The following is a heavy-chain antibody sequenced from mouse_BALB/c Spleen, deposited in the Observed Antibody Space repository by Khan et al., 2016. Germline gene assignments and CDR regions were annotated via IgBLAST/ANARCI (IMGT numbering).Heavy chain of an antibody. J-gene: IGHJ4*01. CDR3: ARSPPYDYDGYYYAMDY. D-gene: IGHD2-4*01. CDR2: ISYSGST. V-gene: IGHV3-2*02. Sequence: EVKLLESGPGLVKPSQSLSLTCTVTGYSITSDYAWNWIRQFPGNKLEWMGYISYSGSTSYNPSLKSRISITRDTSKNQFFLQLNSVTTEDTATYYCARSPPYDYDGYYYAMDYWGQGTSVTVSS. CDR1: GYSITSDYA.